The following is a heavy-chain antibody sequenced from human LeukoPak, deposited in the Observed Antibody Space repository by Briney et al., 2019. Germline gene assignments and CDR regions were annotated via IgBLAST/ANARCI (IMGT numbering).Heavy chain of an antibody. CDR2: ISGSGDST. D-gene: IGHD5-12*01. CDR3: AKDLGGYTNPYYFDY. V-gene: IGHV3-23*01. Sequence: GGSLRLSCAASGFTFSSYAMSWVRQAPGKGLEWVSAISGSGDSTYYADSVKGRLTISRDNSKNTLYLQMNSLRAEDTAVYYCAKDLGGYTNPYYFDYWGQGTLVTVSS. CDR1: GFTFSSYA. J-gene: IGHJ4*02.